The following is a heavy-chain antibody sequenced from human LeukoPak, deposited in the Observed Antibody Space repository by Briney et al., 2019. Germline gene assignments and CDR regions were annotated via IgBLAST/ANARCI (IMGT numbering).Heavy chain of an antibody. J-gene: IGHJ4*02. Sequence: SETLSLTCAVYGGSFSGYYWSWIRQPPGKGLEWIGEINHSGSTNYNPSLKSRVTISVDTSKNQFFLKLSSVTAADTAVYYCARGGLRSGGSCYINWGQGTLVTVSS. CDR2: INHSGST. CDR3: ARGGLRSGGSCYIN. V-gene: IGHV4-34*01. D-gene: IGHD2-15*01. CDR1: GGSFSGYY.